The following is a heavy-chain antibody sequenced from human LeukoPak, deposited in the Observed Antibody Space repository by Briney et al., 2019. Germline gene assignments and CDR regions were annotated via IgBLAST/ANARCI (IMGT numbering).Heavy chain of an antibody. CDR1: GFTFSSYA. D-gene: IGHD2-21*02. V-gene: IGHV3-30-3*01. CDR2: ISYDGSNK. CDR3: AKDYGRLAYCGGDCYRHYGMDV. Sequence: GGSLRLSCAASGFTFSSYAMHWVRQAPGKGLEWVAVISYDGSNKYYADSVKGRFTISRDNSKNTLYLQMNSLRAEDTAVYYCAKDYGRLAYCGGDCYRHYGMDVWGQGTMVTVSS. J-gene: IGHJ6*02.